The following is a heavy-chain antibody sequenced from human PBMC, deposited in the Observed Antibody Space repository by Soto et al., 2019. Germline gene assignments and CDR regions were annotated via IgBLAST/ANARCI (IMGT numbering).Heavy chain of an antibody. CDR3: ARSRYYYGSGSYYRPNYYGMDV. CDR2: INHSGST. CDR1: GGSFSGYY. Sequence: SETLSLTCAVYGGSFSGYYWSWIRQPPGKGLEWIGEINHSGSTNYNPSLKSRVTISVDTSKNQFFLKLSSVTAADTAVYYCARSRYYYGSGSYYRPNYYGMDVWGQGTTVTVSS. V-gene: IGHV4-34*01. J-gene: IGHJ6*02. D-gene: IGHD3-10*01.